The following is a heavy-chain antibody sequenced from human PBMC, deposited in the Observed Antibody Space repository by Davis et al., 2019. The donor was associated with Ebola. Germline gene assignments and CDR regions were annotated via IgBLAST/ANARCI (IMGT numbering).Heavy chain of an antibody. V-gene: IGHV3-30*04. D-gene: IGHD2-15*01. Sequence: PGGSLRLSCAASGFSFNTYAMHWVRQAPGKGLEWVAVISYDGSNKYYADSVKGRFTISRDNSKNTLYLQMNSLRAEDTAVYYCARGFLCSGGSCYDAFDIWGQGTMVTVSS. J-gene: IGHJ3*02. CDR2: ISYDGSNK. CDR3: ARGFLCSGGSCYDAFDI. CDR1: GFSFNTYA.